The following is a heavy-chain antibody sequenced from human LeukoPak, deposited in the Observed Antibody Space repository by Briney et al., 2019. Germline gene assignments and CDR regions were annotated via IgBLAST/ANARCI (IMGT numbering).Heavy chain of an antibody. CDR3: ARVGVVVAANTRLDYDYYGMDV. D-gene: IGHD2-15*01. CDR2: IIPIFGTP. Sequence: SVKVSCKASGGTFRSYAISWVRQAPGQGLEWMGGIIPIFGTPNYAQKFQGRVTITADESMRTAYMEVSSLTSEDTAVYYCARVGVVVAANTRLDYDYYGMDVWGQGTTVTVSS. CDR1: GGTFRSYA. J-gene: IGHJ6*02. V-gene: IGHV1-69*13.